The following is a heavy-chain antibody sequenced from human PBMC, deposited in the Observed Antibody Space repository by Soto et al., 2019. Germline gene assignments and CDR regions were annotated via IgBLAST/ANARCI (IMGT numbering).Heavy chain of an antibody. Sequence: GASVKVSCKASGGTFSSYAISWVRQAPGQGLEWMGGIIPIFGTANYAQKFQGRVTITADESTSTAYMGLSSLRSEDTAVYYCARVLRYFDWLSDSNAFDIWGQGTMVTVSS. J-gene: IGHJ3*02. CDR2: IIPIFGTA. V-gene: IGHV1-69*13. CDR3: ARVLRYFDWLSDSNAFDI. D-gene: IGHD3-9*01. CDR1: GGTFSSYA.